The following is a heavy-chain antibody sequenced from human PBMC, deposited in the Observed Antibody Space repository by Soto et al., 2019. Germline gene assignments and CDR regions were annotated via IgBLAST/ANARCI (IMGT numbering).Heavy chain of an antibody. D-gene: IGHD1-26*01. CDR1: GGSVSSGNYY. CDR2: IYYSRST. Sequence: ASETLSLTCTVSGGSVSSGNYYWSWIRQPPGKGLEWIGYIYYSRSTYYNPSLKSRVTISVDTSKNQFSLKLSSVTAADTAVYYCARNERPWELFDYWGQGTLVTVSS. CDR3: ARNERPWELFDY. J-gene: IGHJ4*02. V-gene: IGHV4-61*01.